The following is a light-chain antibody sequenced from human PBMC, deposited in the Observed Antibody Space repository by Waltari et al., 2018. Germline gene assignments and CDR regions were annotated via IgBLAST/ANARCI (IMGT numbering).Light chain of an antibody. Sequence: EIVLTQSPGTLSLSPGERATLSCRASQSVSSNYLAWYQHKPVQAPILVIYDASTRATGIPDRFSGSGSGTDFTLTISRLEPEDFAVYYCQQYGSSPRTFGQGTKVEIK. J-gene: IGKJ1*01. CDR2: DAS. V-gene: IGKV3-20*01. CDR1: QSVSSNY. CDR3: QQYGSSPRT.